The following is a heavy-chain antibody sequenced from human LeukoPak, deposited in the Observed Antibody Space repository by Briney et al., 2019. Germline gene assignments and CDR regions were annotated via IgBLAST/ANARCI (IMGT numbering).Heavy chain of an antibody. J-gene: IGHJ1*01. V-gene: IGHV1-24*01. CDR3: ATDAGYDSSGYI. CDR2: FDPEDGET. D-gene: IGHD3-22*01. CDR1: GYTFTGYY. Sequence: ASVKVSCKASGYTFTGYYMHWVRQAPGQGLEWMGGFDPEDGETIYAQKFQGRVTMTEDTSTDTAYMELSSLRSEDTAVYYCATDAGYDSSGYIWGQGALVTVSS.